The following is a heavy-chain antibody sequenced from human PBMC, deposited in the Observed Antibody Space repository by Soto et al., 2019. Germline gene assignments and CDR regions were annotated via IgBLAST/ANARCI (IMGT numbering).Heavy chain of an antibody. CDR1: GGSVSNSNYY. CDR2: VYYRGRS. V-gene: IGHV4-39*01. Sequence: SETLSLTCTVSGGSVSNSNYYWGWIRQSPGKGLEWIGSVYYRGRSYSKSSVKSRVTISVDTSKDQFSLNLNSVTASDTAVYYCVSQRTSVLTQAYFDYWGPGALVTVSS. J-gene: IGHJ4*02. CDR3: VSQRTSVLTQAYFDY. D-gene: IGHD2-8*01.